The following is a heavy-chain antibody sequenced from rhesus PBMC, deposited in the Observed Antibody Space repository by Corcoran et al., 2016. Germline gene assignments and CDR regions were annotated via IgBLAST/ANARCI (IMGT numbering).Heavy chain of an antibody. D-gene: IGHD6-13*01. J-gene: IGHJ4*01. V-gene: IGHV4S7*01. CDR3: ARDGAYSSWNPRYFYY. CDR2: IYGSGGST. Sequence: QLQLQESGPGLVKPSATLSLTCAVSGGSIRSAYDCSRMRPPPWRGRVGIGRIYGSGGSTSYNPSLKSLVTISIDTSKNQCSLKLSSGTAADTAVYYCARDGAYSSWNPRYFYYWGQGVLVTVSS. CDR1: GGSIRSAYD.